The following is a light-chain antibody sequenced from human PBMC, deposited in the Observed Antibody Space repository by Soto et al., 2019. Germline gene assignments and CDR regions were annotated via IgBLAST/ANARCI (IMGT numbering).Light chain of an antibody. J-gene: IGKJ1*01. CDR3: QLYYSGM. CDR2: AAS. CDR1: QSVDSNY. Sequence: EIVLTQSPGPLSSSPGERATLSCRASQSVDSNYLGWYQQKPGQAPRLLIYAASSRATGIPDRFSGGGSGTDFTLTISRLEPEDFSVYYCQLYYSGMFGQGTKVEIK. V-gene: IGKV3-20*01.